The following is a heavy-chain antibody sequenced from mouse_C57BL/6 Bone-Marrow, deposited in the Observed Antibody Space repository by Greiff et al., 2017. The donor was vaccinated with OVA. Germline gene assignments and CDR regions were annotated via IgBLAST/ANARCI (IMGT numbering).Heavy chain of an antibody. J-gene: IGHJ2*01. CDR3: ASCITTNFDY. V-gene: IGHV5-4*03. CDR2: ISDGGSYT. Sequence: EVMLVESGGGLVKPGGSLKLSCAASGFTFSSYAMSWVRQTPEKRLEWVATISDGGSYTYYPDNVKGRFTISRDNAKNNLYLQMSHLKSEDTAMYYCASCITTNFDYWGQGTTLTVSS. D-gene: IGHD1-1*01. CDR1: GFTFSSYA.